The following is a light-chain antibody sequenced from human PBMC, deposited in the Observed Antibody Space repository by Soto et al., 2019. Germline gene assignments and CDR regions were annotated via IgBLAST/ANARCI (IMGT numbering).Light chain of an antibody. CDR1: QSVSSSY. V-gene: IGKV3-20*01. J-gene: IGKJ3*01. CDR3: QQYGSLFT. CDR2: GAS. Sequence: EIVLTQSPGTLSLSPGERATLSCRASQSVSSSYLAWYQQKPGQAPRLLIYGASSRATGIPDRFSGSGSGADFTLTLSRLEPEEFAVFYCQQYGSLFTFGPGTKVDIK.